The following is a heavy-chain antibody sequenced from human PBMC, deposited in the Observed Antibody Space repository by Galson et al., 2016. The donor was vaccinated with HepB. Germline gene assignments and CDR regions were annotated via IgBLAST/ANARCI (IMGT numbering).Heavy chain of an antibody. D-gene: IGHD1-1*01. CDR1: GFTFNIYS. V-gene: IGHV3-48*02. Sequence: SLRLSCAASGFTFNIYSMNWVRQAPGKGLEWVSYIRDSTTIYHADSVKGRFTISRDDAKNSLCLQMNSLRDEDTAVYFCVRDYNYGFDVWGQGIMVTVSS. CDR3: VRDYNYGFDV. CDR2: IRDSTTI. J-gene: IGHJ3*01.